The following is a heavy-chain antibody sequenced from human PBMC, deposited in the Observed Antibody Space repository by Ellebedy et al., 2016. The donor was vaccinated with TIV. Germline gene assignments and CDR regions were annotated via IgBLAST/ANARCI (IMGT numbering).Heavy chain of an antibody. Sequence: GESLKISCKGSGYSFTSYWIGWVRQMPGKGLEWMGIIYPGDSDTRYSPSFQGQVTISADKSISTAYLQWSSLKASDTAMYYCARRLGLGTATPQYNWFDPWGQGTLVTVSS. CDR1: GYSFTSYW. CDR3: ARRLGLGTATPQYNWFDP. V-gene: IGHV5-51*01. J-gene: IGHJ5*02. CDR2: IYPGDSDT. D-gene: IGHD3-16*01.